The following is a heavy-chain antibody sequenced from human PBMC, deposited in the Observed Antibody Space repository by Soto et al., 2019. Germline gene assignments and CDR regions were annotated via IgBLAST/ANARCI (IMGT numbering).Heavy chain of an antibody. CDR1: GYSFTSYW. D-gene: IGHD3-10*01. CDR3: ARHWFGSEMATMGLVY. Sequence: PGEYLKISCKGSGYSFTSYWIGWVRQMPGKGMEWMGIIYPGDSDTRYSPSFQGQVTISADKSISTAYLQWSSLKASDTAMYYCARHWFGSEMATMGLVYWGQGTLVTVSS. J-gene: IGHJ4*02. V-gene: IGHV5-51*01. CDR2: IYPGDSDT.